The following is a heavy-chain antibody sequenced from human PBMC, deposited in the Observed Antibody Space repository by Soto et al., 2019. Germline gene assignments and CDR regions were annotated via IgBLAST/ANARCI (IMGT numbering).Heavy chain of an antibody. Sequence: NPSETLSLTCAVSGYSISNGDYWGWIRQAPGKGLEWIGSVYYSGSTHYEPSLRGRIAISVDTLKNQFSLRLPSVTAADTAMYFCARNTSTYFDSWGQGIQVTVSS. CDR1: GYSISNGDY. V-gene: IGHV4-38-2*01. J-gene: IGHJ4*02. CDR2: VYYSGST. CDR3: ARNTSTYFDS.